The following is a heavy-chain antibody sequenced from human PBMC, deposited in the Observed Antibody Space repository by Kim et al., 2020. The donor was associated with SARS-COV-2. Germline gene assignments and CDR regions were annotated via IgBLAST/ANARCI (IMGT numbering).Heavy chain of an antibody. J-gene: IGHJ4*02. V-gene: IGHV5-10-1*01. CDR2: IDPSDSYT. D-gene: IGHD3-22*01. Sequence: GESRKISCKGSGYSFTSYWISWVRQMPGKGLEWMGRIDPSDSYTNYSPSFQGHVTSPPDKSISTAYLQWSSLKASDTAMYYCARQRSSSYYWDWGQGTLVTVST. CDR1: GYSFTSYW. CDR3: ARQRSSSYYWD.